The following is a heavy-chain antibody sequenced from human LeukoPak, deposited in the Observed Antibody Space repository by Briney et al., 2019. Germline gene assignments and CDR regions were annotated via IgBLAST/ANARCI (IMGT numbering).Heavy chain of an antibody. V-gene: IGHV4-34*01. D-gene: IGHD6-6*01. J-gene: IGHJ4*02. CDR1: GGSFSGYY. CDR2: TNHSGST. Sequence: SETLSLTCAVYGGSFSGYYWSWIRQPPGKGLEWIGETNHSGSTNYNPSLKSRVTISVDTSKNQFSLKLSSVTAADTAVYYCARQRPIAALDYWGQGTLVTVSS. CDR3: ARQRPIAALDY.